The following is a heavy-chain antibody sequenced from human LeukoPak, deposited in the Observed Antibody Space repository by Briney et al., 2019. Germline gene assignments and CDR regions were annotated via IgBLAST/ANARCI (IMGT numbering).Heavy chain of an antibody. CDR2: INPSGGST. D-gene: IGHD2-8*01. V-gene: IGHV1-46*01. CDR1: GYTFTGYY. J-gene: IGHJ4*02. CDR3: AGSLGYCTSNVCYLNY. Sequence: GASVKVSCKASGYTFTGYYMYWVRQAPGQGLEWMGIINPSGGSTSYAQKFQGRVTMTRDTSTSTVYMELSSLRSEDTAVYYCAGSLGYCTSNVCYLNYWGQGTLVTVSS.